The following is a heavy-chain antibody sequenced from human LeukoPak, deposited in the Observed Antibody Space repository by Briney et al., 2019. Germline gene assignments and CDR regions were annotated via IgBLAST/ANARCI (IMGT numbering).Heavy chain of an antibody. CDR3: ARVSQRMPARNPLDY. Sequence: PGRSLRLSCAASGFTFDGYAMHWVRQAPGKGLEWVSGISWNSGSIGYADSVKGRFTISRDNAKNSLYLQMNSLRAEDTALYYCARVSQRMPARNPLDYWGQGTLVTVSS. J-gene: IGHJ4*02. CDR1: GFTFDGYA. V-gene: IGHV3-9*01. CDR2: ISWNSGSI. D-gene: IGHD6-6*01.